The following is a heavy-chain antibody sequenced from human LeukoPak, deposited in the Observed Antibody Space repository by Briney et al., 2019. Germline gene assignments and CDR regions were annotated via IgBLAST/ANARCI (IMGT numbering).Heavy chain of an antibody. D-gene: IGHD3-22*01. CDR2: INANSGDT. CDR3: AREISGYSDY. V-gene: IGHV1-2*02. Sequence: ASVKVSCKASGYTFAGYYMHWVRQAPGQGLEWMGWINANSGDTKYAQKFQGRVTMTRDTSISTAYMELSRLRSDDTAMYYCAREISGYSDYWGQGTLVTVSS. CDR1: GYTFAGYY. J-gene: IGHJ4*02.